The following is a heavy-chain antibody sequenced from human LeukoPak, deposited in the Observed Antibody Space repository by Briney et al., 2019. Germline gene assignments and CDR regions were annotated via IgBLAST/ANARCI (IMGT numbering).Heavy chain of an antibody. D-gene: IGHD3-10*01. CDR3: VRLFVQEPSGWFDP. CDR2: MNPNSGNT. CDR1: GYTFSSYE. V-gene: IGHV1-8*01. Sequence: ASVKVSCKTSGYTFSSYEINWVRQPPGQGLEWMGWMNPNSGNTAYAQKFQGRVIMTRDVSIRTAYMELSSLRSEDTAVYYCVRLFVQEPSGWFDPWGQGTLVTVS. J-gene: IGHJ5*02.